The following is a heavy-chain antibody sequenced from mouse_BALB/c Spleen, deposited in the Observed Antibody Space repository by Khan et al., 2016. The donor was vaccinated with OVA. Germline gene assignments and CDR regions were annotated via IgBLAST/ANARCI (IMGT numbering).Heavy chain of an antibody. Sequence: QVQLQQSGPELKKPGETVKISCKASGYTFTNYGMNWVKQAPGKGLKWMGWINTYTGEPTYTDDFKGRFAFSLDTSASTAYLQINNLKNEDMATXFCASGASYWYFDVWGAGTTVTVSS. J-gene: IGHJ1*01. CDR1: GYTFTNYG. CDR3: ASGASYWYFDV. V-gene: IGHV9-1*02. CDR2: INTYTGEP.